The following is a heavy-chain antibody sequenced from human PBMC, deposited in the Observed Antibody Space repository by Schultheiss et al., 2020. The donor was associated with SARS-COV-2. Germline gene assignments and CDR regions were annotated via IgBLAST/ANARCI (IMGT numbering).Heavy chain of an antibody. CDR2: IYTVGNT. CDR3: VRWSGSGDYHDNWFDP. D-gene: IGHD3-22*01. J-gene: IGHJ5*02. CDR1: GFTVSSNY. Sequence: GGSLRLSCAASGFTVSSNYMSWVRQAPGRGLEWVSVIYTVGNTYYADSVKGRATISRDISKNTLYLQVNSLRVDDTAMYYCVRWSGSGDYHDNWFDPWGEGALVTVSS. V-gene: IGHV3-53*01.